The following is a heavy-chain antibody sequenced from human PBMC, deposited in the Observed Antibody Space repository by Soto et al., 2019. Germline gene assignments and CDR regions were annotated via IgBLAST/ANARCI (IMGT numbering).Heavy chain of an antibody. Sequence: QVQLQESGPGLVKPSETLSLTCTVSGGSISSYYWSWIRQPPGKGLEWIGYIYYSGSTNYNPSLKSRVTISVDTSKNQFSLKLSSVTAADTAVYYCARGPNAYCSSTSCYAGGYYYYGMDVWGQGTTVTVSS. V-gene: IGHV4-59*01. CDR2: IYYSGST. J-gene: IGHJ6*02. CDR1: GGSISSYY. CDR3: ARGPNAYCSSTSCYAGGYYYYGMDV. D-gene: IGHD2-2*01.